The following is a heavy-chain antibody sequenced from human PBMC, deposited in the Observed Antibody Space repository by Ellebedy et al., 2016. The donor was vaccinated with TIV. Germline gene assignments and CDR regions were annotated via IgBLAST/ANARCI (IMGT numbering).Heavy chain of an antibody. D-gene: IGHD3-16*01. CDR3: ARDWGGGSGEDYFDY. V-gene: IGHV4-38-2*02. Sequence: SETLSLTXNVSGYSINSGYYWGWIRQSPGEGLEWIESIDRSGYTYSNPSLKSRVTTSVDTSKNQFSLKLTSVTAADTAVYYCARDWGGGSGEDYFDYWGQGILVTVSS. CDR2: IDRSGYT. J-gene: IGHJ4*02. CDR1: GYSINSGYY.